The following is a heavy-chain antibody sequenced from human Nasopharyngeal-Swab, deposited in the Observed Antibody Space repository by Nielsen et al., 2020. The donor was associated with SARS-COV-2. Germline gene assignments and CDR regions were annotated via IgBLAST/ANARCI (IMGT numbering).Heavy chain of an antibody. J-gene: IGHJ2*01. D-gene: IGHD4-17*01. CDR3: ARADEFMDYGDYWYFDL. V-gene: IGHV1-3*04. CDR2: INTGNGNT. CDR1: GYTFTSYA. Sequence: ASVKVSCKASGYTFTSYAMHWVRQDPGQRLEWMGWINTGNGNTKYSQKFQGRVTITRDTSASTAYMELSSLRSEDTAVYYCARADEFMDYGDYWYFDLWGRGTLVTVSS.